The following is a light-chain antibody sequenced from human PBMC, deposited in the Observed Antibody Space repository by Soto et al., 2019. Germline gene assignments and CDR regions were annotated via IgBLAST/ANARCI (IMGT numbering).Light chain of an antibody. CDR1: QTVSSY. Sequence: EIVLTQSPATLSLSPGERATLSCRASQTVSSYLAWYQQRSGQAPRLLIYAASKRATGIPARFSGSGSGTDFPLTSSSLEPEDFAVYYCQQRSDWPLTFGGGTKVEIK. CDR3: QQRSDWPLT. J-gene: IGKJ4*01. V-gene: IGKV3-11*01. CDR2: AAS.